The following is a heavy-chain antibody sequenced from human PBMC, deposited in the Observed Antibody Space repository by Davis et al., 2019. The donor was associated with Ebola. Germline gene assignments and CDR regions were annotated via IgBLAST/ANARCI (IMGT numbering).Heavy chain of an antibody. CDR3: ARGRRYSYGYWGY. CDR2: IDHSGST. D-gene: IGHD5-18*01. Sequence: GSLRLSCAVYGGSFSAYYWTWIRQPPGKGLEWIGEIDHSGSTNYNPSLKSRVAISVDTSKNQFSLNLNSLTAADTAVYYCARGRRYSYGYWGYWGQGTLVTVSS. CDR1: GGSFSAYY. V-gene: IGHV4-34*01. J-gene: IGHJ4*02.